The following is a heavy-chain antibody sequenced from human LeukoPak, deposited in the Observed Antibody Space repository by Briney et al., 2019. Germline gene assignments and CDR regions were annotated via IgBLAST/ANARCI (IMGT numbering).Heavy chain of an antibody. V-gene: IGHV4-39*07. CDR3: ARDRYCSSTSCYGGANWFDP. Sequence: ASETLSLTCTVSGGSISSSSYYWGWIRQPPGKGLEWIGSIYYSGSTYYNPSLKSRVTMSVDTSKNQFSLKLSSMTAADTAVYYCARDRYCSSTSCYGGANWFDPWGQGTLVTVSS. CDR1: GGSISSSSYY. J-gene: IGHJ5*02. D-gene: IGHD2-2*01. CDR2: IYYSGST.